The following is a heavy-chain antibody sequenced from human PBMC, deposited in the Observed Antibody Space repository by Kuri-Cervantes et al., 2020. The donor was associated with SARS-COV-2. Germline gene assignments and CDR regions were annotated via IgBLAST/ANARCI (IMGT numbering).Heavy chain of an antibody. J-gene: IGHJ4*02. V-gene: IGHV3-11*06. CDR3: ARGGLGFCSSTSCWDYFDY. CDR1: GFIFSDNY. D-gene: IGHD2-2*01. CDR2: ISSSSSYI. Sequence: GGSLRLSCAASGFIFSDNYMSWIRQAPGKGLEWVSSISSSSSYIYYADLVKGRFKISRDNTKNSLYLQMNSLRAEETAVYDFARGGLGFCSSTSCWDYFDYWGQGNLVNVSS.